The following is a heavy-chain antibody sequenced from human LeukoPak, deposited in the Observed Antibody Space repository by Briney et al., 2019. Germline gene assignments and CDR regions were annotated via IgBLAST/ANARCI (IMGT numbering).Heavy chain of an antibody. CDR1: GFTFRSCE. J-gene: IGHJ3*01. V-gene: IGHV3-48*03. CDR3: ARHDYHSNSDAFD. D-gene: IGHD4-23*01. CDR2: ISSSGSII. Sequence: GGSLRLSCAASGFTFRSCELSWVRQAPAKGLEWVSYISSSGSIIYYADSVKGRFTISRDSAKNSLYLQMNSLRAEDTAVYYCARHDYHSNSDAFDLGPRDNGHRLF.